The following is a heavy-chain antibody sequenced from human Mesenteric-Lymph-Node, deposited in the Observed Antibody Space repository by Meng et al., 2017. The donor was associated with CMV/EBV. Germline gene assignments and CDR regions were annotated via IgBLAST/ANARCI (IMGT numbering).Heavy chain of an antibody. Sequence: SETLSLTCTVSGDSIRSSGYYWAWIRQPPGKGLEWIGNIYYSGSTYYNPSLRSRVTISVDTSKNQFSLKLSSVTAADTAVYYCASGGAAAAHPLPYNWFDPWGQGTLVTVSS. J-gene: IGHJ5*02. CDR3: ASGGAAAAHPLPYNWFDP. D-gene: IGHD6-13*01. CDR1: GDSIRSSGYY. V-gene: IGHV4-39*01. CDR2: IYYSGST.